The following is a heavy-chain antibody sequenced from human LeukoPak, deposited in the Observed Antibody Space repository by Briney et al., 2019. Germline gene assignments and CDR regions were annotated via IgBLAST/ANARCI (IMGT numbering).Heavy chain of an antibody. CDR2: IYVDGRTT. J-gene: IGHJ5*02. Sequence: PGGSLRLSCVASGFTFSNYWMHWVRQPPGKGLVWVSRIYVDGRTTNYADSVKGRFTISRDNAKNTVYLEMNSLSVEETATYYCIRDFRSADLWGQGTLVTVTS. V-gene: IGHV3-74*01. CDR3: IRDFRSADL. CDR1: GFTFSNYW.